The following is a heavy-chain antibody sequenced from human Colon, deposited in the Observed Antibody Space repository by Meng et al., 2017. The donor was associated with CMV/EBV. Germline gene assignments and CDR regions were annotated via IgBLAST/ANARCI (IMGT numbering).Heavy chain of an antibody. D-gene: IGHD3/OR15-3a*01. Sequence: SVKVSCKATGYNFTSKAINGVRQATGQGLEWMGWMKTNSGDTGYAPNFQGRITMTRNTSINTAYMELRSLTNEDTAIYYCARGIPDFWGQGTLVTVSS. CDR3: ARGIPDF. J-gene: IGHJ4*02. CDR1: GYNFTSKA. V-gene: IGHV1-8*01. CDR2: MKTNSGDT.